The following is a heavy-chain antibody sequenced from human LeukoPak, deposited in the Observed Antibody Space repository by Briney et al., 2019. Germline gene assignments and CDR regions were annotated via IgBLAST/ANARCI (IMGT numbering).Heavy chain of an antibody. CDR3: AKAGGWFGELLQTSADNWFDP. CDR2: ISGSGGST. Sequence: GGSLRLSCAASGFTFSSYAMSWVRQAPGKGLEWVSAISGSGGSTYYADSVKGRFTISRDNSKNTLYLQMNSLRAEDTAVYYCAKAGGWFGELLQTSADNWFDPWGQGTLVTVSS. D-gene: IGHD3-10*01. J-gene: IGHJ5*02. V-gene: IGHV3-23*01. CDR1: GFTFSSYA.